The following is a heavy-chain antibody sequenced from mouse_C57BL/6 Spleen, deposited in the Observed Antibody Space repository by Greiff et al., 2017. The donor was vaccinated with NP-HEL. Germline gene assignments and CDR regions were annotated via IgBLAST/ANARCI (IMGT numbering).Heavy chain of an antibody. D-gene: IGHD1-1*01. CDR2: INPSSGYP. V-gene: IGHV1-4*01. Sequence: VKLQESGAELARPGASVKMSCKASGYTFTSYTMHWVKQRPGQGLEWIGYINPSSGYPKYNQKFKDKATLTADKSSSTAYMQLCSLTSEDSAVYYCARDYGSSYGYFDVWGTGTTVTVSS. CDR1: GYTFTSYT. J-gene: IGHJ1*03. CDR3: ARDYGSSYGYFDV.